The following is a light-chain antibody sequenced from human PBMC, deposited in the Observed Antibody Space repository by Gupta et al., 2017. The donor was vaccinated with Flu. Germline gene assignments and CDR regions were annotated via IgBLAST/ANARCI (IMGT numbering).Light chain of an antibody. CDR1: IGNIGSNH. CDR3: AAWDDSRSAYV. Sequence: SIGNIGSNHVYWYQQLPGTAPKLLIYKNNQRPSGVPDRFSGSKSGTSAALTISGRRAEDEDDYYCAAWDDSRSAYVFGRGTKVTVL. J-gene: IGLJ1*01. V-gene: IGLV1-47*01. CDR2: KNN.